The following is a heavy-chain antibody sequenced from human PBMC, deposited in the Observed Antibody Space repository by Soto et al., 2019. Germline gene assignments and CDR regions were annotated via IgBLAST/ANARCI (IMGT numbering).Heavy chain of an antibody. V-gene: IGHV1-69*13. Sequence: SVKVSCKASGGTFSSYSISWVRQAPGQGLEWMGGIIPIFGTANYAQKFQGRVTITADESTSTAYMELSSLRSEDTAVYYCARGYSYDYVFDYWGQGTLVTVSS. J-gene: IGHJ4*02. CDR1: GGTFSSYS. D-gene: IGHD5-18*01. CDR2: IIPIFGTA. CDR3: ARGYSYDYVFDY.